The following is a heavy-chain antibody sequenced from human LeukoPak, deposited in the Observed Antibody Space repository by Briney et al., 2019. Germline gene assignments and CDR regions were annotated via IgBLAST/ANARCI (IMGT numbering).Heavy chain of an antibody. CDR3: ARDGDYYDSSGYYYGDSFDY. Sequence: SGGSLRLSCEASRFTFSSYAMHWVRQAPGKGLEWVAVISYDGSNKYYADSVKGRFTISRDNSKNTLYLQMNSLRAEDTAVYYCARDGDYYDSSGYYYGDSFDYWGQGTLVTVSS. D-gene: IGHD3-22*01. CDR1: RFTFSSYA. J-gene: IGHJ4*02. CDR2: ISYDGSNK. V-gene: IGHV3-30-3*01.